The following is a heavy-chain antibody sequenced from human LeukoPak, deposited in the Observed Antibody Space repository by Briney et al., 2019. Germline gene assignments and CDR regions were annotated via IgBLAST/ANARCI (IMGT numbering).Heavy chain of an antibody. D-gene: IGHD3-9*01. Sequence: GGSPRLSCAASGCTFSTYSMSWVRQAPGKGLEWVSYISRGSATIYYADSVKGRFTISRDNAKNSLYLQMNSLRDEDTAVYYCARVILTGYYNPLDYWGQGTLVTVSS. CDR1: GCTFSTYS. J-gene: IGHJ4*02. V-gene: IGHV3-48*02. CDR2: ISRGSATI. CDR3: ARVILTGYYNPLDY.